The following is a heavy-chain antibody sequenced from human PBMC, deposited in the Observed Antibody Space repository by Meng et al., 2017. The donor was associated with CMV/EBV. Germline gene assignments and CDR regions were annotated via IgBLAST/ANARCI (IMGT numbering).Heavy chain of an antibody. D-gene: IGHD2-2*01. V-gene: IGHV3-48*04. CDR3: ARVSLRVVPAASYYYYYGMDV. CDR1: GFTFSSYS. Sequence: GGSLRLSCAASGFTFSSYSMNWVRQAPGKGLEWVSYISSSSSTIYYADSVKGRFPISRDNAKNSLYLQMNSLRAEDTAVYYCARVSLRVVPAASYYYYYGMDVWGQGTTVTVSS. CDR2: ISSSSSTI. J-gene: IGHJ6*02.